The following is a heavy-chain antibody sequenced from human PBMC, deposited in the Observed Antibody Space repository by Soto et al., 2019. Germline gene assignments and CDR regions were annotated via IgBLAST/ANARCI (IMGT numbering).Heavy chain of an antibody. CDR1: GGTFSSYR. V-gene: IGHV1-69*01. CDR2: IVPIYRTA. Sequence: QVQLVQSGAEVKKPGSSVKVSCKASGGTFSSYRINWVRQAPGQGLEWVGGIVPIYRTADYAQKFQGRVTITADESARTSYMELRSLKSQDTAVYYCVIDSGAKLRSSWGQGTLVTVAS. CDR3: VIDSGAKLRSS. J-gene: IGHJ4*02. D-gene: IGHD6-13*01.